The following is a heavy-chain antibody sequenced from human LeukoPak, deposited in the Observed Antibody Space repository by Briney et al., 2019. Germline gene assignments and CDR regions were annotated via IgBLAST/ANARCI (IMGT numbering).Heavy chain of an antibody. CDR2: IYSGGST. V-gene: IGHV3-66*01. Sequence: GGSLRLSCAASGFTVSSNYMSWVRQAPGKGLEWVSVIYSGGSTYYADSVKGRFTISRDNSKNTLYLQMNSLRAEDTAVYYCARDPGDIVVEPAAIGAFVIWGQGTMVTVSS. D-gene: IGHD2-2*01. J-gene: IGHJ3*02. CDR3: ARDPGDIVVEPAAIGAFVI. CDR1: GFTVSSNY.